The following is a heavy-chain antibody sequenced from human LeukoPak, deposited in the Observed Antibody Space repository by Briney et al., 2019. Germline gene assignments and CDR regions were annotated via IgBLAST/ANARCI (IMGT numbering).Heavy chain of an antibody. CDR3: AKNGDRGAYCSGGTCYPYYYYYMDV. J-gene: IGHJ6*03. Sequence: GSLRLSCAASGVTFSSYGMSWVRQAPGRGLEWVSAISTTGGTTYYADSVRGRFTISRDNSGNTLYLQMNSLRAEETAIYYCAKNGDRGAYCSGGTCYPYYYYYMDVWGKGTTVTISS. D-gene: IGHD2-15*01. V-gene: IGHV3-23*01. CDR2: ISTTGGTT. CDR1: GVTFSSYG.